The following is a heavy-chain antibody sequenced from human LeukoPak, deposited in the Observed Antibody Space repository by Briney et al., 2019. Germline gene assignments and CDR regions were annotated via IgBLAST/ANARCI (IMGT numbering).Heavy chain of an antibody. D-gene: IGHD5-18*01. J-gene: IGHJ4*02. Sequence: SETLSLTCSVYGVSLSGYYWTWIRQPPGKGLEWVGEIHHSGNTNYNPSLKSRTTISVNTSKKQCSLKLSSVTAADTGVYYCARRSEYSYGSGLRFWGQGTQVTVSS. CDR1: GVSLSGYY. CDR3: ARRSEYSYGSGLRF. CDR2: IHHSGNT. V-gene: IGHV4-34*01.